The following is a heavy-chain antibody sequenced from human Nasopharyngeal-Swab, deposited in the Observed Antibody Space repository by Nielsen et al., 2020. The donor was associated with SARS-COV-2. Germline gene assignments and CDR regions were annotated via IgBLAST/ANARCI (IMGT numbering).Heavy chain of an antibody. CDR2: IYYSGST. D-gene: IGHD5-18*01. J-gene: IGHJ6*02. CDR1: GGSISSSSYY. Sequence: SETLSLTCTVSGGSISSSSYYWGWIRQPPGKGLEWIGSIYYSGSTYYNPSLKSRVTISVDTSKNQFSLKLSSVTDADTAVYYCATLDTARYYYYGMDVWGQGTTVTVSS. V-gene: IGHV4-39*01. CDR3: ATLDTARYYYYGMDV.